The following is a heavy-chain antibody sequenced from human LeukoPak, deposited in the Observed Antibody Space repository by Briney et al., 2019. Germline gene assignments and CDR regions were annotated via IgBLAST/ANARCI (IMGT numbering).Heavy chain of an antibody. CDR3: ARGIAAAGTPNWFDP. Sequence: GGSLRLSCAASGFTFSSYWMSWVRQAPGKGLEWVANIKQDGSEKYYVDSVKGRFTIPRDNAKNSLYLQMNSLRAEDTAVYYCARGIAAAGTPNWFDPWGQGTLVTVSS. D-gene: IGHD6-13*01. V-gene: IGHV3-7*01. CDR1: GFTFSSYW. J-gene: IGHJ5*02. CDR2: IKQDGSEK.